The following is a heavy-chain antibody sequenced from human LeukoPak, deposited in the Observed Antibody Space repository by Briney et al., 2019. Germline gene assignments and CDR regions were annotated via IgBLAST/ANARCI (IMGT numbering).Heavy chain of an antibody. V-gene: IGHV1-18*01. CDR3: ARGGRWELPRPYAFDI. D-gene: IGHD1-26*01. J-gene: IGHJ3*02. CDR1: GYTFTSYG. CDR2: ISVYNGHT. Sequence: ASVKVSCKASGYTFTSYGISWVRRAPGQGLEWMGWISVYNGHTNYAQTLKGRVTMTKDTSTATAYMELRSLRSDDTAVYYCARGGRWELPRPYAFDIWGQGTMVTVSS.